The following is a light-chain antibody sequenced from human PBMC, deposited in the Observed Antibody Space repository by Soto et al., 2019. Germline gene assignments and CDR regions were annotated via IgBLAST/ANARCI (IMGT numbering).Light chain of an antibody. Sequence: EIVMTQSPATLSVSPGERATLSCRASQSVSSSLAWYQQKPGQAPRLLIYGASTRATGVPARFSGSGSGTEFPLPVSSLQSEDFAVYYCQQYNNWPQTFGQGTKVEIK. CDR3: QQYNNWPQT. J-gene: IGKJ1*01. V-gene: IGKV3-15*01. CDR2: GAS. CDR1: QSVSSS.